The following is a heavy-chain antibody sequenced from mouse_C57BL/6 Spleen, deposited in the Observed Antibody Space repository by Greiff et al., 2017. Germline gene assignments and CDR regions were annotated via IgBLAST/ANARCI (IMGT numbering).Heavy chain of an antibody. Sequence: DVQLQESEGGLVQPGSSMKLSCTASGFTFSDYYMAWVRQVPEKGLEWVANINYDGSSTYYLDSLKSRFIISRDNAKNILYLQMSSLKSEDTATYYCARDGYYAMDYWGQGTSVTVSS. V-gene: IGHV5-16*01. CDR2: INYDGSST. CDR3: ARDGYYAMDY. J-gene: IGHJ4*01. CDR1: GFTFSDYY.